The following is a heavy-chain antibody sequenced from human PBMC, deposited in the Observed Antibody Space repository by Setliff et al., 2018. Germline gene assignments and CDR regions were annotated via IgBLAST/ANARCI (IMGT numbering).Heavy chain of an antibody. CDR3: ARVRVGATNDAFDI. CDR1: GFTFSDYY. V-gene: IGHV4-34*01. Sequence: SETLSLSCAASGFTFSDYYMSWIRQPPGKGLEWIGEINHSGSTTYNPSLTSRVTVSVDTSKNQFSLKLSSVTAADTALYYCARVRVGATNDAFDIWGHGTMVTVSS. CDR2: INHSGST. J-gene: IGHJ3*02. D-gene: IGHD1-26*01.